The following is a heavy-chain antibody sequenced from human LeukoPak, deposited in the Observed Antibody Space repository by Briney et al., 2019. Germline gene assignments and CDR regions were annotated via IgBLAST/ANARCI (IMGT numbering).Heavy chain of an antibody. CDR2: INPTSGGT. Sequence: ASVKVSCKASGYTFTGYYMHWVRQAPGQGLEWMGWINPTSGGTNYAQKFQGRVTMTRDTSISTAYMELSRLRSDDTAVYYCARDSVGATSDIWGQGTMVTVSS. CDR1: GYTFTGYY. J-gene: IGHJ3*02. D-gene: IGHD1-26*01. CDR3: ARDSVGATSDI. V-gene: IGHV1-2*02.